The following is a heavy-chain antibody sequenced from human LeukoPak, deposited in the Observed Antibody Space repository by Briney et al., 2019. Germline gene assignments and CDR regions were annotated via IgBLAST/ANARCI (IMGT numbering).Heavy chain of an antibody. J-gene: IGHJ3*02. D-gene: IGHD3-22*01. CDR2: ISSSSFI. V-gene: IGHV3-21*01. Sequence: GGSLRLSCAASGFTFSSYSMNWVRQAPGKGLEWVSSISSSSFIYYADSVKGRFTISGDNAKNSLYLQMNSLRAEDTAVYYCARDQGTMIVGAFDIWGQGTMVTVSS. CDR3: ARDQGTMIVGAFDI. CDR1: GFTFSSYS.